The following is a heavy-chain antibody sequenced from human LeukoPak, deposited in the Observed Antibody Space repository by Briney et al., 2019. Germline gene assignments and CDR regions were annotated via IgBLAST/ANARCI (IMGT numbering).Heavy chain of an antibody. V-gene: IGHV4-34*01. D-gene: IGHD3-3*01. J-gene: IGHJ3*02. CDR3: ARAFRGIFGVFEAFDI. Sequence: SETPSLTCAVYGGSFNGYYWSWIRQPPGKGLEWIGEINHSGSTNYSPSLKSRVTLSVDTSKNQFSLRLSSVTAADTAVYYCARAFRGIFGVFEAFDIWGQGTMVTVSS. CDR1: GGSFNGYY. CDR2: INHSGST.